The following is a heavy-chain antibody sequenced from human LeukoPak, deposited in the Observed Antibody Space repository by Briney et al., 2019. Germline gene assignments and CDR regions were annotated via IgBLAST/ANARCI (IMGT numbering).Heavy chain of an antibody. CDR3: ARGRSWVRWFDP. J-gene: IGHJ5*02. CDR2: MYLSGTT. V-gene: IGHV4-4*02. Sequence: SGTLSLTCTVSGDSINSLDLWSWVRQPPGKGLEWIGEMYLSGTTHSNPSVKSRVTISIDKSKNQFFLNLSSVTAADTAVYYCARGRSWVRWFDPWGQGTLVTVSS. D-gene: IGHD6-13*01. CDR1: GDSINSLDL.